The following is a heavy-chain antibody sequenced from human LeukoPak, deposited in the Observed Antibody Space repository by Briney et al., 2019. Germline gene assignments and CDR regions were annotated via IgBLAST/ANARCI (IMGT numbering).Heavy chain of an antibody. J-gene: IGHJ6*02. D-gene: IGHD1-14*01. CDR1: GGSVSSDY. CDR2: ISYSGST. V-gene: IGHV4-59*02. Sequence: SETLSLTCTVSGGSVSSDYWIWIRQPPGKGLEWIGDISYSGSTNYNPSLKSRVTMSVDTSKNQFSLKLGSVTAADSAVYYCAAHNSSRNPYSYCYVMDVWGQGTTVTVSS. CDR3: AAHNSSRNPYSYCYVMDV.